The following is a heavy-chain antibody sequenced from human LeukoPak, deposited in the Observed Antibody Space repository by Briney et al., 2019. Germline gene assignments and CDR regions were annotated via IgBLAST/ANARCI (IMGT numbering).Heavy chain of an antibody. J-gene: IGHJ5*02. CDR2: MNPNSGNT. CDR1: AYTFTIYD. CDR3: AGGRPGRYCTNGVCYSNWFDP. V-gene: IGHV1-8*03. Sequence: GASVTVSFTSSAYTFTIYDINWVRQAPGQGLAWMGWMNPNSGNTGYAQKFQGRVTITRNTSISTAYMELSSLRSEDTAVYYCAGGRPGRYCTNGVCYSNWFDPWGQGTLVTVSS. D-gene: IGHD2-8*01.